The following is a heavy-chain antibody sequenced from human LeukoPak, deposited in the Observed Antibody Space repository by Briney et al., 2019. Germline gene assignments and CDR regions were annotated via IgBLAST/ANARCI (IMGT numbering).Heavy chain of an antibody. J-gene: IGHJ4*02. D-gene: IGHD2-21*01. Sequence: SETLSLTCTVSGGSISGHYWSWIRQPPGRGLEWIGYIFYSGRTNYNPSLKSRVTMSVDTSKNQFSLGLTSVTAADTAVYYCARGPYCGDDCYFDSWGRGTLFTVSS. CDR2: IFYSGRT. CDR1: GGSISGHY. CDR3: ARGPYCGDDCYFDS. V-gene: IGHV4-59*11.